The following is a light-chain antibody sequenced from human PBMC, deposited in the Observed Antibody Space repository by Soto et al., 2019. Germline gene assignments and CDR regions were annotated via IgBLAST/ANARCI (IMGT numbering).Light chain of an antibody. V-gene: IGLV7-43*01. CDR1: TGAVTSGYY. CDR2: DTN. J-gene: IGLJ3*02. CDR3: LLYYGGVRV. Sequence: QAVVTQEPSLTVSPGGTVTLTCASSTGAVTSGYYPNWFQQKPGQAPRALIYDTNNKHSWTPARFSGSLLGGKAALTLSGMLPEDEAEYYCLLYYGGVRVFGGGTQLTVL.